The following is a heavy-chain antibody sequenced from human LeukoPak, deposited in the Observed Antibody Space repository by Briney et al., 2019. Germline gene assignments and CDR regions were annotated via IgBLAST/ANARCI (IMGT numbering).Heavy chain of an antibody. Sequence: GGSLRLSCAASGFTLSNAWMHWVRQAPGKGLVWVSRINGDGSSTAYADSVRGRFTISRDDAKNTLYLEMNSLRAEDTAVYYCAREWHDAFDIWGQGTMVTVSS. CDR1: GFTLSNAW. J-gene: IGHJ3*02. D-gene: IGHD5-24*01. CDR2: INGDGSST. V-gene: IGHV3-74*01. CDR3: AREWHDAFDI.